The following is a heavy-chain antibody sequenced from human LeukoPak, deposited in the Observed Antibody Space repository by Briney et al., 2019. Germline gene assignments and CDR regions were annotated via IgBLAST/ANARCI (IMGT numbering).Heavy chain of an antibody. D-gene: IGHD2/OR15-2a*01. CDR3: ARGTYQSNTYSYENWFDP. Sequence: YPGGSLRLSCAASGFTFSSYAMSWVRQAPGKGLEWVSAISGSGGSTYYADSVKGRFTISRDNSKNTLYLQMNSLRAEDTAVYYCARGTYQSNTYSYENWFDPWGRGILVTVSS. J-gene: IGHJ5*02. CDR1: GFTFSSYA. V-gene: IGHV3-23*01. CDR2: ISGSGGST.